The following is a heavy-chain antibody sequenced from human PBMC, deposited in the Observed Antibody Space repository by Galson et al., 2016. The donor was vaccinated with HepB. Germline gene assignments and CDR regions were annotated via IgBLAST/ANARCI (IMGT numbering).Heavy chain of an antibody. CDR2: INPNRGAT. CDR1: GYTFTVYY. J-gene: IGHJ6*02. V-gene: IGHV1-2*02. CDR3: TRGLLYGPWGDSFYYGLDV. D-gene: IGHD2-8*01. Sequence: SVKVSCKASGYTFTVYYIHWMRQAPGQGLEWMGWINPNRGATNYAQKFQGRVTMTREKSISTAYMGLSGLISDDTAVYYCTRGLLYGPWGDSFYYGLDVWGQGTTVTVSS.